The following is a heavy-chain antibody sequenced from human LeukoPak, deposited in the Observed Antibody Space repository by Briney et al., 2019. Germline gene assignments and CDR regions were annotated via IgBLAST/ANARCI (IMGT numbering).Heavy chain of an antibody. CDR3: ARHHGGGDLFWFDP. CDR2: IYYSGST. D-gene: IGHD2-21*02. V-gene: IGHV4-59*08. Sequence: SETLSLTCTVSGGSISSYYWSWLRQPPGKGLEWIGYIYYSGSTNYNPSLKRRVTISVDTSKNQFSLKLSSVTAADTAVYYCARHHGGGDLFWFDPWGQGTLVTVSS. CDR1: GGSISSYY. J-gene: IGHJ5*02.